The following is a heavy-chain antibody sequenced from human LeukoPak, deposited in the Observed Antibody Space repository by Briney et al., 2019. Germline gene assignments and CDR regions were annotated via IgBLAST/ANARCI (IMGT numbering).Heavy chain of an antibody. CDR3: GKGGSSSWDYFDY. Sequence: GGSLRLSCAASGFIFRNSGMHWVRQAPGKGLEWVAFIRYDGIIKYYADSVEGRFTISRDNSKNTLYLQMNSLRVGDTAVYYCGKGGSSSWDYFDYWGQGTLVTVSS. D-gene: IGHD6-13*01. CDR1: GFIFRNSG. V-gene: IGHV3-30*02. J-gene: IGHJ4*02. CDR2: IRYDGIIK.